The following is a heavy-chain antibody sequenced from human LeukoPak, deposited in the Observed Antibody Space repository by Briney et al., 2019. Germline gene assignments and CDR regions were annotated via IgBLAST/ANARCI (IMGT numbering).Heavy chain of an antibody. CDR3: AREPPYGTWSLDY. J-gene: IGHJ4*02. V-gene: IGHV3-48*01. CDR1: GFTFGSYS. Sequence: GGTLRLSCAASGFTFGSYSMNWVRQAPGKGLEWLSYINSGSNSINYADSVKGRFIISRDNAKNSLYLQMNSLRAEDTALYYCAREPPYGTWSLDYWGQGALVTVSS. CDR2: INSGSNSI. D-gene: IGHD2-15*01.